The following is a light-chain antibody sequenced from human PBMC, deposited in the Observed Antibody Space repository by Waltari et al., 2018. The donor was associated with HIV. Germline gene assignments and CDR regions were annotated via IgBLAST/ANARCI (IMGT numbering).Light chain of an antibody. V-gene: IGLV1-40*01. CDR1: PSNIGAAYP. CDR2: GNT. CDR3: QSYDSSLSAWV. J-gene: IGLJ3*02. Sequence: QSVLTQPPSLSRAPGQTVTISCTGTPSNIGAAYPVHWYQQLPGTAPKLLIYGNTIRPSGVPDRFSGSKSGTSASLAITGLQADDEADYYCQSYDSSLSAWVFGGGTKLTVL.